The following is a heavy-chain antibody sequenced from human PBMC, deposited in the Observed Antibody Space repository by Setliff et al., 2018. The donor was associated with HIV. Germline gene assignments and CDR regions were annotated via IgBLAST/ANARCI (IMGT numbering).Heavy chain of an antibody. J-gene: IGHJ6*02. V-gene: IGHV1-18*01. CDR3: ARDVEHMMDV. Sequence: ASVKVSCKPSGYTFTAYGLGWVRQAPGQGLEWMGWISTYSDETSYAQRLQGRVTMTTDTSTSTAYMELRRLTFDDTAVYYCARDVEHMMDVWGQGTTVTVSS. CDR2: ISTYSDET. CDR1: GYTFTAYG.